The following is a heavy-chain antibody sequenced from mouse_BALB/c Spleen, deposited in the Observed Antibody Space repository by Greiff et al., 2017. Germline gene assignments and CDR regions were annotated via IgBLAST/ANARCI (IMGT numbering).Heavy chain of an antibody. V-gene: IGHV1-69*01. Sequence: VQLQQPGAELVMPGASVKMSCKASGYTFTDYWMHWVKQRPGQGLEWIGAIDTSDSYTSYNQKFKGKATLTVDESSSTAYMQLCSLTSEDSAVYYCARGNYFDYWGQGTTLTVSS. CDR1: GYTFTDYW. J-gene: IGHJ2*01. CDR2: IDTSDSYT. CDR3: ARGNYFDY.